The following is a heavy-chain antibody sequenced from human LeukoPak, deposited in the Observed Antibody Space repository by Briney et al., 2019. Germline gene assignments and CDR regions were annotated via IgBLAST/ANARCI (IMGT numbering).Heavy chain of an antibody. Sequence: SVKVSCKASGGTFSSYAISWVRQAPGQGLEWMGRIIPILGIANYAQKFQGRVTITVDKSTSTAYMELSSLRSEDTAVYYCARARYESKSGIDYWGQGTLVTVPS. CDR1: GGTFSSYA. CDR2: IIPILGIA. D-gene: IGHD6-13*01. CDR3: ARARYESKSGIDY. J-gene: IGHJ4*02. V-gene: IGHV1-69*04.